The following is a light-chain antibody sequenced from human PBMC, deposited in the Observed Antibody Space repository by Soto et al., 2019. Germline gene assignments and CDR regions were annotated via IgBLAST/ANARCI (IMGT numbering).Light chain of an antibody. Sequence: QAVVTQEPSFSVSPGGTVTLTCGLSSGSVSTSYYPSWYQQTPGQAPRTLIYSTNTRSSGVPDRFSGSILGNKAALTITGAQADDESDYYCVLYMCSGISVFGGVTKLTVL. J-gene: IGLJ3*02. V-gene: IGLV8-61*01. CDR1: SGSVSTSYY. CDR3: VLYMCSGISV. CDR2: STN.